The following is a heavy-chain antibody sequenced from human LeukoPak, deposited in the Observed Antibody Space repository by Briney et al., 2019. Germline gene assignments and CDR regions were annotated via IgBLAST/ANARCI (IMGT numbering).Heavy chain of an antibody. CDR3: AKDDGLVQTFDY. Sequence: GGSLRLSCAASGFTFSSYGMHWVRQAPGKGLEWVAVIWYDGSNKYYADSVMGRFTISRDNSKNTLYLQMNSLRAEDTAVYYCAKDDGLVQTFDYWGQGTLVTVSS. CDR2: IWYDGSNK. J-gene: IGHJ4*02. D-gene: IGHD6-19*01. V-gene: IGHV3-33*06. CDR1: GFTFSSYG.